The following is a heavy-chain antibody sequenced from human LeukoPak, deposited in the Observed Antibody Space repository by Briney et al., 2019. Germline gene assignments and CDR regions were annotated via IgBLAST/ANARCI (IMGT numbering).Heavy chain of an antibody. Sequence: GASVKVSCKVSGYTLTELSMHWVRQAPRKGLEWMGGFDPEDGETIYAQKFQGRVTMTEDTSTDTAYMELSSLRSEDTAVYYCATELYYDSSASHGYWGQGTLVTVSS. CDR3: ATELYYDSSASHGY. CDR1: GYTLTELS. V-gene: IGHV1-24*01. D-gene: IGHD3-22*01. CDR2: FDPEDGET. J-gene: IGHJ4*02.